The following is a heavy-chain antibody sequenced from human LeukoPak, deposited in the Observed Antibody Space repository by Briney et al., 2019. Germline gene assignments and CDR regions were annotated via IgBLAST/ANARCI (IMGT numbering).Heavy chain of an antibody. CDR2: INPGDSDA. V-gene: IGHV5-51*01. Sequence: GESLKISCKGSGYIFTSYWIGWVRQMPGKGLEWVGIINPGDSDARYSPSFQGQVIISADKSISTAYLQWSSLKASDTAVYYCARAWSFDYWGQGTLVTVSS. CDR3: ARAWSFDY. CDR1: GYIFTSYW. D-gene: IGHD2-15*01. J-gene: IGHJ4*02.